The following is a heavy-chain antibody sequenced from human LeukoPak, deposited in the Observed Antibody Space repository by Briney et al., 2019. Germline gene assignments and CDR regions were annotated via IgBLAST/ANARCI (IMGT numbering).Heavy chain of an antibody. Sequence: ASVKVFCKASGGTFSSYAISWVRQAPGQGLEWMGRIIPILGIANYAQKFQGRVTITADKSTSTAYMELSSLRSEDTAVYYCATYYYDSSGYGFYWGQGTLVTVSS. CDR2: IIPILGIA. CDR3: ATYYYDSSGYGFY. J-gene: IGHJ4*02. V-gene: IGHV1-69*04. CDR1: GGTFSSYA. D-gene: IGHD3-22*01.